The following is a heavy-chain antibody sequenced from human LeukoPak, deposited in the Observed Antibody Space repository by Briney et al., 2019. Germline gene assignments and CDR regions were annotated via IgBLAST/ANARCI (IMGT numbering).Heavy chain of an antibody. D-gene: IGHD5-24*01. Sequence: SETLSLTCTVSGGSISSYYWNWIRQPPGKGLEWIGYIYYSGRTDYNPSLKSRVTISVDTSKHQFSMKLKSVTAADTAVYFCARGRWLPNAFDIWGQGTMVTVFS. J-gene: IGHJ3*02. CDR1: GGSISSYY. V-gene: IGHV4-59*01. CDR2: IYYSGRT. CDR3: ARGRWLPNAFDI.